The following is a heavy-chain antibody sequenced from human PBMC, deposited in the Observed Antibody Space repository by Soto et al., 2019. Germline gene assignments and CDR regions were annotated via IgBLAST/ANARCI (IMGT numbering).Heavy chain of an antibody. J-gene: IGHJ6*02. CDR2: IKSKTDGGTT. Sequence: GSLRLSCAASGFTFSNAWMNWVRQAPGKGLEWVGRIKSKTDGGTTDYAAPVKGRFAISRDDSKNTLYLQMNSLKTEDTAVYYCTTGGMKDVLRFLEWLGGGYYYYGMDVWGQGTTVTVSS. CDR1: GFTFSNAW. CDR3: TTGGMKDVLRFLEWLGGGYYYYGMDV. D-gene: IGHD3-3*01. V-gene: IGHV3-15*07.